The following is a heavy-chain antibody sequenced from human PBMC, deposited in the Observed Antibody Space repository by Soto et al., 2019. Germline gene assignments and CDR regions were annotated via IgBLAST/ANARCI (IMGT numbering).Heavy chain of an antibody. J-gene: IGHJ6*02. CDR3: ARAHSVAGTLPDV. D-gene: IGHD6-19*01. Sequence: SETLSLTCAVYGGSFSGYYWSWIRQPPGKGLEWIGEINHSGSTNYNPSLKSRVTISVDTSKNQFSLKLSSVTAADTAVYYCARAHSVAGTLPDVWGQGTTVTVS. CDR2: INHSGST. V-gene: IGHV4-34*01. CDR1: GGSFSGYY.